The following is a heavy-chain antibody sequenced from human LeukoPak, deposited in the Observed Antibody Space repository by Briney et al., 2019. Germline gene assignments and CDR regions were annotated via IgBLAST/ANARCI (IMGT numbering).Heavy chain of an antibody. CDR3: ARDFLSSSEGNWFDP. Sequence: PSETLSPTCTVSGGSISSYYWSWIRQPPGKGLEWIGYIYYSGSTNYNPSLKSRVTISVDTSKNQFSLKLSSVTAADTAVYYCARDFLSSSEGNWFDPWGQGTLVTVSS. CDR2: IYYSGST. J-gene: IGHJ5*02. CDR1: GGSISSYY. D-gene: IGHD6-6*01. V-gene: IGHV4-59*01.